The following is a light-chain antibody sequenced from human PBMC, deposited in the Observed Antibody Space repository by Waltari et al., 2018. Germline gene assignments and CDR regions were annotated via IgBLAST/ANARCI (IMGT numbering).Light chain of an antibody. J-gene: IGKJ1*01. V-gene: IGKV3-15*01. CDR3: QQYNNWPPWT. Sequence: EIVMTQSPATLSVSPGERATLSCRASQSVRSNVAWYQQKPGQAPRLLIYGASTRATGIPARFSGSGSGTEFTLTISSLQSEDFVVYYCQQYNNWPPWTFGQGTKVEIK. CDR2: GAS. CDR1: QSVRSN.